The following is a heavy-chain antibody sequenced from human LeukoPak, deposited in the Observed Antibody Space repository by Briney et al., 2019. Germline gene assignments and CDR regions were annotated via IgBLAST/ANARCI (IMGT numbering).Heavy chain of an antibody. CDR1: GGSISSYY. V-gene: IGHV4-59*01. D-gene: IGHD6-13*01. CDR2: IFYSGRT. Sequence: SETLSLTCAVSGGSISSYYWSWIRQPPARGLEWIGYIFYSGRTNYNPSLKSRVTMSVDTSKNQFSLQLSSVTAADTAVYYCARVRSAAATNAFDYCGQGTLVTVSS. CDR3: ARVRSAAATNAFDY. J-gene: IGHJ4*02.